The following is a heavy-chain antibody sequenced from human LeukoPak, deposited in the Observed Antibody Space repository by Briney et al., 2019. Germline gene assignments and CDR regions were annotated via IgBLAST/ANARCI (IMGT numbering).Heavy chain of an antibody. D-gene: IGHD2-15*01. CDR1: GFTFSSYW. CDR3: AREDGYCSGGNCYSYFDS. CDR2: IKQDGSEK. J-gene: IGHJ4*02. Sequence: GGSPRLSCAASGFTFSSYWMSWVRQAPGKGLEWVANIKQDGSEKYYVDSVKGRFTITRDNTRNSLFLQMYSLRAEDTAVYFCAREDGYCSGGNCYSYFDSWGQGTLVTVSA. V-gene: IGHV3-7*01.